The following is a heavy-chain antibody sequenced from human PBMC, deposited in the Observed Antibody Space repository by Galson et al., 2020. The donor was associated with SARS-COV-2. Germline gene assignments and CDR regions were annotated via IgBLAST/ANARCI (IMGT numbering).Heavy chain of an antibody. V-gene: IGHV4-31*03. CDR3: ARSLLRYFDSIDY. CDR1: GGSISSGGYY. CDR2: IFYSGTT. Sequence: SETLSHTCTVSGGSISSGGYYWNWIRQHPGKGLEWIGCIFYSGTTYYNPSLKSRVTISLDRSNDQFSLKLSSVTAADTAVYYCARSLLRYFDSIDYWGQGTLVTVSS. D-gene: IGHD3-9*01. J-gene: IGHJ4*02.